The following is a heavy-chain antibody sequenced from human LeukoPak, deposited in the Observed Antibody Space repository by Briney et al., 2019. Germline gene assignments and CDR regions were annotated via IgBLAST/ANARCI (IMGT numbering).Heavy chain of an antibody. CDR1: GFAFSDYW. CDR3: AKGLVTTYWYFDL. D-gene: IGHD3-9*01. Sequence: GGSLRLSCAASGFAFSDYWMSWVRQAPGKGLEWVANINEDGSKKHYLDSVEGRFTISRDNAKNSLYLQMNSLRAEDTAIYYCAKGLVTTYWYFDLWGRGTLVTVSS. J-gene: IGHJ2*01. V-gene: IGHV3-7*03. CDR2: INEDGSKK.